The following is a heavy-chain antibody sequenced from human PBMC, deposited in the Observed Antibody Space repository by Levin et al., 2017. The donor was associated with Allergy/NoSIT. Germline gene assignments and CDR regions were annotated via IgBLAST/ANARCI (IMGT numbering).Heavy chain of an antibody. V-gene: IGHV3-74*01. J-gene: IGHJ4*02. CDR2: MSGDGNAI. D-gene: IGHD6-13*01. CDR3: ASEREQVY. CDR1: GFSFSTYW. Sequence: GGSLRLSCAASGFSFSTYWMHWVRQAPGKGLVWVSRMSGDGNAISYADSVKGRFTISRDNAKNTVYLQMNSLRAEDTAVYYCASEREQVYWGQGTLVTVSS.